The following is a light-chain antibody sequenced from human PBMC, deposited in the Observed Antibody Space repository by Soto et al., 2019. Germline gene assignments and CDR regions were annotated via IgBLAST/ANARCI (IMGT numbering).Light chain of an antibody. V-gene: IGLV2-8*01. J-gene: IGLJ1*01. CDR3: KSYAGSNTYV. CDR2: EVV. Sequence: QSVLTQPPSASGSPGQSVTISCTGTKSDIGVYDFVSCYQHHPGKAHRLIIYEVVQRPSGVPDRFSGSKSGNTASLTVSGLQAADVADYVCKSYAGSNTYVFGSGTKVTV. CDR1: KSDIGVYDF.